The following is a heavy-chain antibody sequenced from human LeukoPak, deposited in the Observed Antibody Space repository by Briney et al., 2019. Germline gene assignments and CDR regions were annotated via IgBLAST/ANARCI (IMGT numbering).Heavy chain of an antibody. CDR3: ARRYNWNDAEKFDP. CDR1: GFTFSDFF. V-gene: IGHV3-11*01. D-gene: IGHD1-1*01. CDR2: ISGGGDTL. Sequence: GGSLRLSCAASGFTFSDFFMSWIRQAPGKGLEWVSYISGGGDTLSYADSVKGRFTISRDNAKNSLYLRMNSLRADDTAVYYCARRYNWNDAEKFDPWGQGTLVTVSS. J-gene: IGHJ5*02.